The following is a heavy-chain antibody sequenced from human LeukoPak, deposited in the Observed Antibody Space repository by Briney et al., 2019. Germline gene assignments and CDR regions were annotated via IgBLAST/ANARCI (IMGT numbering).Heavy chain of an antibody. Sequence: GGSLRLSCAASGFTFDDYGMCWVRQAPGKGLEWVSGINWNGGSRGYADSVKGRFTISRDNAKNFLYLRMNSLRVEDTALYYCARGIDSGYDYFDYWGQGTLVTVSS. J-gene: IGHJ4*02. D-gene: IGHD5-12*01. CDR1: GFTFDDYG. V-gene: IGHV3-20*04. CDR3: ARGIDSGYDYFDY. CDR2: INWNGGSR.